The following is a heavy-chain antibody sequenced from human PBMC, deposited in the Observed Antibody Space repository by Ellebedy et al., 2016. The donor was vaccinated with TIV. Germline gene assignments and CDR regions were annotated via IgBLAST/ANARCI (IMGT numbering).Heavy chain of an antibody. D-gene: IGHD3-9*01. CDR1: GGSISSSSYY. J-gene: IGHJ4*02. CDR2: IYYSGST. V-gene: IGHV4-39*01. CDR3: ARHYDILTGEFDY. Sequence: GSLRLSXTVSGGSISSSSYYWGWIRQPPGKGLEWIGSIYYSGSTYYSPSLKSRVTISVDTSKNQFSLKLSSVTAADTAVYYCARHYDILTGEFDYWGQGTLVTVSS.